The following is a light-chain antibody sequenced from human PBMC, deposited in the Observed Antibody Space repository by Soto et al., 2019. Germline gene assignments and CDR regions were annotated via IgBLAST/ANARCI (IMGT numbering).Light chain of an antibody. Sequence: IVWTQSPGTLSLSPGARATLSCRASQSVSSSSLAWYQQKPGQAPRLLIYGASSRATGIPDRFSGSGSGTDFTLTISRLEPEDFAVFFCQQYGSSLPITFGQGTRLE. CDR1: QSVSSSS. CDR3: QQYGSSLPIT. V-gene: IGKV3-20*01. J-gene: IGKJ5*01. CDR2: GAS.